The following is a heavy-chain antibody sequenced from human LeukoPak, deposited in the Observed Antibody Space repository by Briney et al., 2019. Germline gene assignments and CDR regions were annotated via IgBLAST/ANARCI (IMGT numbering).Heavy chain of an antibody. CDR1: GYTFTGYY. J-gene: IGHJ6*02. Sequence: ASVKVSCKASGYTFTGYYMHWVRQAPGQGLEWMGRINPNSGGTNYAQKLQGRVTMTTDTSTSTAYMELRSLRSDDTAVYYCARGLTVTTYYYYYGMDVWGQGTTVTVSS. CDR2: INPNSGGT. V-gene: IGHV1-2*06. D-gene: IGHD4-17*01. CDR3: ARGLTVTTYYYYYGMDV.